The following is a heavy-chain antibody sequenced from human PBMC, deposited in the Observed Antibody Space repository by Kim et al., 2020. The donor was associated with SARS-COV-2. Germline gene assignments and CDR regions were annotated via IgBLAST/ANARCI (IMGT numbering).Heavy chain of an antibody. CDR2: ISYGGSNT. V-gene: IGHV3-30*18. CDR3: AKESGSGSYYACTYYYYGMDV. D-gene: IGHD3-10*01. CDR1: GFTFSNYG. Sequence: GGSLRLSCAASGFTFSNYGMRWVRQAPGKGLEWVAAISYGGSNTYYADSVKGRFTISRDNSKNTLYLQMNSLRAEDTAVYYCAKESGSGSYYACTYYYYGMDVWGQGTTVTVSS. J-gene: IGHJ6*02.